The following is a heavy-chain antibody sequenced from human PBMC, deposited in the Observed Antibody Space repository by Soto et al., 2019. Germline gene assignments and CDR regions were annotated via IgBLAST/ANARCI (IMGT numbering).Heavy chain of an antibody. CDR3: ARDIPFEYYFDY. Sequence: ASVKVSCKASGYTFTSYYMHWVRQAPGQGLEWMGIINPSGGSTSYAQKFQGRVTMTRDTSTSTVYMELSSLRSEDTAVYYWARDIPFEYYFDYWGQGTLVTVSS. CDR1: GYTFTSYY. CDR2: INPSGGST. V-gene: IGHV1-46*01. D-gene: IGHD3-9*01. J-gene: IGHJ4*02.